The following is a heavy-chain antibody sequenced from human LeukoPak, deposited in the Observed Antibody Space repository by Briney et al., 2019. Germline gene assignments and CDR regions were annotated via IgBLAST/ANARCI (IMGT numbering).Heavy chain of an antibody. CDR1: GYTFTGYY. CDR3: ARDGDSYGYYYYGMDV. Sequence: ASVKVSCKASGYTFTGYYIHWVRQAPGQGLEWMGWINPNSGGTNFAQNFQGRVTMTRDTSISTAYMEVTRLRPDDTAVYYCARDGDSYGYYYYGMDVWGQGTTVTVSS. D-gene: IGHD5-18*01. J-gene: IGHJ6*02. V-gene: IGHV1-2*02. CDR2: INPNSGGT.